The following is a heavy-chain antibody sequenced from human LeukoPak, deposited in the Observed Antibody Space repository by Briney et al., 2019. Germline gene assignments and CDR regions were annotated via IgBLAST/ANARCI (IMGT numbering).Heavy chain of an antibody. D-gene: IGHD6-13*01. J-gene: IGHJ6*03. CDR1: GFTFDDYA. Sequence: PGGSLRLSCAASGFTFDDYAMSWVRQAPGKGLEWVSAISGSGGSTYYADSVKGRFTISRDNSKNTLYLQMNSLRAEDTAVYYCAKHPYYSSSYYYYYYMDVWGKGTTVTVSS. V-gene: IGHV3-23*01. CDR2: ISGSGGST. CDR3: AKHPYYSSSYYYYYYMDV.